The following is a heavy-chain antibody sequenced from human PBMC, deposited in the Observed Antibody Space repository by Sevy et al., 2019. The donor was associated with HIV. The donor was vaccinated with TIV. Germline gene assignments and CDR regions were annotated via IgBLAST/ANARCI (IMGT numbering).Heavy chain of an antibody. V-gene: IGHV3-7*01. CDR1: GFSFSANW. J-gene: IGHJ4*02. D-gene: IGHD3-16*01. Sequence: GGSLRLSCAASGFSFSANWMNWVRQAPGKGLEWVANIKGDGSDKPYVDSVEGRFPISRDNAKNVLYLQMNSLRVEDTAVYYCAHETFGRFESWGQGTLVTVSS. CDR2: IKGDGSDK. CDR3: AHETFGRFES.